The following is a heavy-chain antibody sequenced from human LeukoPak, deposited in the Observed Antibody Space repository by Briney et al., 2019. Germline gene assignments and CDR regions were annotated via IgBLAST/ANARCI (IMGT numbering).Heavy chain of an antibody. D-gene: IGHD6-19*01. CDR3: ARVRRSSGWYYLYFDY. CDR1: GGSFSGYY. CDR2: INHSGST. V-gene: IGHV4-34*01. Sequence: SETLSLTCAVYGGSFSGYYWSWIRQPPGKGLEWIGEINHSGSTNYNPSLKSRVTISVDTSKNQFSLKLSSVTAADTAVYYCARVRRSSGWYYLYFDYWGQGTLVTASS. J-gene: IGHJ4*02.